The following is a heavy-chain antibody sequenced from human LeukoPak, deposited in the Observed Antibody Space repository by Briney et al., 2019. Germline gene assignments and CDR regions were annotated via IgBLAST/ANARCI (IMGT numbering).Heavy chain of an antibody. J-gene: IGHJ4*02. Sequence: PGGSLRLSCAASGFSFEHYVMFWVRQAPGKGLEWVSSISSGSTYLYYAESMKGRFTISRDNARNSLYLQMNSLRPEGTALYYCATWTLSTTTRGDFFDYWGQRTDVPVSS. V-gene: IGHV3-21*01. CDR3: ATWTLSTTTRGDFFDY. CDR1: GFSFEHYV. CDR2: ISSGSTYL. D-gene: IGHD2/OR15-2a*01.